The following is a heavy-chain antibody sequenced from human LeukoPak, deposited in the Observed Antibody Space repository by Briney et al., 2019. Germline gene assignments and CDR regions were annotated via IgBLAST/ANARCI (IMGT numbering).Heavy chain of an antibody. CDR3: VKGYCGGGSCFSRTMYYFDY. D-gene: IGHD2-15*01. CDR2: ISTNGGST. J-gene: IGHJ4*02. CDR1: GFTFSSYA. V-gene: IGHV3-64D*09. Sequence: GGSLRLSCSASGFTFSSYAMHWVRQAPGKGLESVSAISTNGGSTYYADSVKGRFTISRDNSKNTLYLQMSSLRAEDTAVYYCVKGYCGGGSCFSRTMYYFDYWGQGTLVTVSS.